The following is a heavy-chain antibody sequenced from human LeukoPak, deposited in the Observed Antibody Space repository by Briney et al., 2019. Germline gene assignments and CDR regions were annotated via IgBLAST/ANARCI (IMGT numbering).Heavy chain of an antibody. CDR3: AKSWGSGSSWSYFDY. CDR2: ISSSSSTI. V-gene: IGHV3-48*01. CDR1: GFTFSSYS. Sequence: GGSLRLSCAASGFTFSSYSMNWVRQAPGKGLEWVSYISSSSSTIYYADSVKGRFTISRDNAKNSLYLQMNSLRAEDTAVYYCAKSWGSGSSWSYFDYWGQGTLVTVSS. D-gene: IGHD6-13*01. J-gene: IGHJ4*02.